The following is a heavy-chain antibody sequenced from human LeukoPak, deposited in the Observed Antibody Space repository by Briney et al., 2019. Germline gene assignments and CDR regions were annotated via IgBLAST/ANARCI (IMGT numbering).Heavy chain of an antibody. D-gene: IGHD1-26*01. J-gene: IGHJ4*02. CDR3: ARGGTYLFY. V-gene: IGHV3-48*03. CDR1: GFTFSSYE. CDR2: ISSSGDTI. Sequence: GGSLRLSCAVSGFTFSSYEMNWVGQAPGKGLEWVSYISSSGDTIYYADSVKGRFTISRDNAKNSLSLQMNSLRAEDTAVYYCARGGTYLFYCGQGALVTVSS.